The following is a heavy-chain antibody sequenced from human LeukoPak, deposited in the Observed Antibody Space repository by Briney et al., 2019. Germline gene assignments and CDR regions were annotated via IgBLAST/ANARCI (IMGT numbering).Heavy chain of an antibody. Sequence: PGGSLRLSCAASGFTFSSYGMHWVRQAPGKGLEWVAFIRYDGSNKYYADSVKGRFTISRDNSKNTLYLQMNSLRAEDTAVYYCASRSSELRFDYYYMDVWGKGTTVTVSS. D-gene: IGHD1-14*01. CDR3: ASRSSELRFDYYYMDV. CDR1: GFTFSSYG. J-gene: IGHJ6*03. V-gene: IGHV3-30*02. CDR2: IRYDGSNK.